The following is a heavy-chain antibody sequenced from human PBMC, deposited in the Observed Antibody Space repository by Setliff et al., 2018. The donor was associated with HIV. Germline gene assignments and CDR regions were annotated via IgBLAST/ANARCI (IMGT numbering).Heavy chain of an antibody. CDR2: ISTYNGNT. CDR1: GYIFSTYG. D-gene: IGHD2-21*01. Sequence: ASVKVSCKASGYIFSTYGISWVRQAPGQGLEWMGWISTYNGNTNYAQKFQGRVTMTTVTSTSTAYMELRSLRSDDTAVYYCARLSIPAYYYMDVWGQGTLVTVSS. J-gene: IGHJ6*03. CDR3: ARLSIPAYYYMDV. V-gene: IGHV1-18*01.